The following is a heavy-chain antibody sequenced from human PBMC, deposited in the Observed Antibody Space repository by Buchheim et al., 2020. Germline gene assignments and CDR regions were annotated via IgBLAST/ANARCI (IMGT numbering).Heavy chain of an antibody. V-gene: IGHV1-69*06. D-gene: IGHD3-3*01. Sequence: QVQLVQSGAEVKKPGSSVKVSCKASGGTFSSYAISWVRQAPGQGLEWMGGIIPIFGTANYAQKFQGRVTITADKSTSTAYMELSSLRSEDTAVYYCASRTYYDFWSGYSTYYYYYGMDVWGQGTT. CDR2: IIPIFGTA. J-gene: IGHJ6*02. CDR3: ASRTYYDFWSGYSTYYYYYGMDV. CDR1: GGTFSSYA.